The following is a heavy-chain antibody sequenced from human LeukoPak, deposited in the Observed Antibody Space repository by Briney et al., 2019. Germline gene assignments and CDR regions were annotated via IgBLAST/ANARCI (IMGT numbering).Heavy chain of an antibody. CDR2: INHSGST. D-gene: IGHD6-13*01. Sequence: SETLSLTCTVSGGSISSYYWSWIRQPPGKGLEWIGEINHSGSTNYNPSLKSRVTISVDTSKNQFSLKLSSVTAADTAVYYCARGGYRRTFDYWGQGTLVTVSS. CDR1: GGSISSYY. J-gene: IGHJ4*02. CDR3: ARGGYRRTFDY. V-gene: IGHV4-34*01.